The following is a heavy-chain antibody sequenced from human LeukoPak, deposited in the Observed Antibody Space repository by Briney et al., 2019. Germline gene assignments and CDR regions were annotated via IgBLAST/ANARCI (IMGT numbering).Heavy chain of an antibody. CDR3: ARDPAQTYYYDP. CDR1: GYTFTGYY. V-gene: IGHV1-2*02. CDR2: INPKNGGT. D-gene: IGHD3-22*01. Sequence: ASVKVSCKASGYTFTGYYLHWVRQAPGQGLEWMGWINPKNGGTKYAQKFQGRVTMTRGTSISTAYMELSRLTSDDTAVYSCARDPAQTYYYDPWGQGTLVTVSS. J-gene: IGHJ4*02.